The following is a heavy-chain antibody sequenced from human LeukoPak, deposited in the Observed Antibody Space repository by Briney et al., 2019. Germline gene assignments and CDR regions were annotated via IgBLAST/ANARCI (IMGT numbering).Heavy chain of an antibody. CDR1: GDSMSGYY. CDR3: ARWVYYDSSGYYYRPFDY. D-gene: IGHD3-22*01. Sequence: SETLSLTCGVSGDSMSGYYWSWIRQPPGKGLEWIGEINHSGSTNYNPSLKSRVTISVDTSKNQFSLKLSSVTAADTAVYYCARWVYYDSSGYYYRPFDYWGQGTLVTVSP. J-gene: IGHJ4*02. V-gene: IGHV4-34*01. CDR2: INHSGST.